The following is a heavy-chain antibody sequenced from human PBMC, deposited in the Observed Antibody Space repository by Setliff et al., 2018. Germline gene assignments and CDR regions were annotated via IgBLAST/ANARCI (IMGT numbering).Heavy chain of an antibody. J-gene: IGHJ6*02. CDR3: ARRLPYYGMDV. CDR2: TYSDGIT. V-gene: IGHV3-53*01. Sequence: PGGSLRLSCEVSGFIVSNNEMSWVRQAPGKGLEWVSVTYSDGITVYSDSVKGRSIIYRDNARNSLHLQMNSLRAEDTAIYFCARRLPYYGMDVWGQGTTVTVSS. D-gene: IGHD2-15*01. CDR1: GFIVSNNE.